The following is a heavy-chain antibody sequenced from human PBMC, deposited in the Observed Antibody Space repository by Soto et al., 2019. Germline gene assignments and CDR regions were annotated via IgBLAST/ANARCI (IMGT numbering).Heavy chain of an antibody. J-gene: IGHJ6*02. Sequence: GGSLRLSCAASGFTFSSYGMHWVRQAPGKGLEWVAVIWYDGSNKYYADSVKGRFTISRDNSKNTLYLQMNSLRAEDTAVYYCARDKSGRYSNRYYYYYGMDVWGQGTTVTVSS. CDR2: IWYDGSNK. CDR3: ARDKSGRYSNRYYYYYGMDV. D-gene: IGHD4-4*01. V-gene: IGHV3-33*01. CDR1: GFTFSSYG.